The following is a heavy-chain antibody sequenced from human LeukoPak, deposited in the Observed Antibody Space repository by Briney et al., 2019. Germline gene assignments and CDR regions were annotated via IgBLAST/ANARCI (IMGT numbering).Heavy chain of an antibody. J-gene: IGHJ4*02. V-gene: IGHV3-23*01. Sequence: GGSLRLSCAASGFTFSSYAMSWVRQAPGKGLEWVSGITGSGGSTYYADSVKGRFTISRDNSKNTQYLQMNSLRAEDTAVYYCARAPPLDCSSSSCYVDYWGQGTLVTVSS. D-gene: IGHD2-2*01. CDR2: ITGSGGST. CDR1: GFTFSSYA. CDR3: ARAPPLDCSSSSCYVDY.